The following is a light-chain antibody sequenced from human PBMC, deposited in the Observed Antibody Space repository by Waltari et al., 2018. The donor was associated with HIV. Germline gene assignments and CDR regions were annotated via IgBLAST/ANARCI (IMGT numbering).Light chain of an antibody. CDR3: QAWDSKTAYV. CDR2: QDT. V-gene: IGLV3-1*01. Sequence: SYELTQPPSVSVSPGQTATITCSGDELGDKYACWYQQKPGQSPILVIYQDTKRPSGMPGRFSGSISGNTATLTFSGTQAMDEADYYCQAWDSKTAYVFGTGTKVTVL. CDR1: ELGDKY. J-gene: IGLJ1*01.